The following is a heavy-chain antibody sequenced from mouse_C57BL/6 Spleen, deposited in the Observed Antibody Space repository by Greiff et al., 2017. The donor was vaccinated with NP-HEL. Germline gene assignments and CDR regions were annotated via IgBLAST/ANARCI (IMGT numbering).Heavy chain of an antibody. CDR1: GFNIKDDY. CDR3: TTGGYRSHFDN. CDR2: IDPENGDT. J-gene: IGHJ2*01. Sequence: EVQLQQSGAELVRPGASVKLSCTASGFNIKDDYMHWVKQRPEQGLEWIGWIDPENGDTEYASKFQGKATITADTSSNTAYLQLRSLTSEDPAVYYCTTGGYRSHFDNWGQGTTLTVSS. V-gene: IGHV14-4*01. D-gene: IGHD2-2*01.